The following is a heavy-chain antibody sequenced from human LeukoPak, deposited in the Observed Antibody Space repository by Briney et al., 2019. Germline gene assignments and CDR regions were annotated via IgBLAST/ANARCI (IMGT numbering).Heavy chain of an antibody. CDR1: GFTFSSYE. J-gene: IGHJ4*02. V-gene: IGHV3-48*03. CDR2: ISSSGGTI. D-gene: IGHD3-22*01. Sequence: GGSLRLSCAASGFTFSSYEMNWVRQAPGKGLEWVSYISSSGGTIYYADSVKGRFTISRDNAKNSLYLQMNSLRAEDTAVYYCARAVDYYDSYYFDYWGQGTLVTVSS. CDR3: ARAVDYYDSYYFDY.